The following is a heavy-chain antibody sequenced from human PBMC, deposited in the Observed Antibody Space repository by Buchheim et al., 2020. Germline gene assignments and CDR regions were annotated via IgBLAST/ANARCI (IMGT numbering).Heavy chain of an antibody. CDR3: AREGPAARPDY. CDR1: GFTFSSYA. V-gene: IGHV3-30*04. Sequence: QVQLVESGGGVVQPGRSLRLSCAASGFTFSSYAMHWVRQAPGKGLEWVAVISYDGSNKYYADSVKGRFTISRDNSKNTLYLQMNSLRAEDTAVYYCAREGPAARPDYWGQGTL. CDR2: ISYDGSNK. D-gene: IGHD6-6*01. J-gene: IGHJ4*02.